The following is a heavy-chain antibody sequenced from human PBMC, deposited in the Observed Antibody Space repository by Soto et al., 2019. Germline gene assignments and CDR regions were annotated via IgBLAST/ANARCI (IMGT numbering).Heavy chain of an antibody. CDR1: GFTFSAYW. CDR3: ARVNTLTSAWPFDY. CDR2: INSDGSGT. D-gene: IGHD6-19*01. V-gene: IGHV3-74*01. J-gene: IGHJ4*02. Sequence: AGGSLRLSCEASGFTFSAYWMHWVRQAPGKGLEWVSRINSDGSGTTYADSVQGRFTISRDNAKNTVFLQMTSLRAEDTAVYYCARVNTLTSAWPFDYWGQGALVTVSS.